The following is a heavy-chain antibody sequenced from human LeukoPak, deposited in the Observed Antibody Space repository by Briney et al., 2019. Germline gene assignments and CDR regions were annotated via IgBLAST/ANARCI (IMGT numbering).Heavy chain of an antibody. V-gene: IGHV4-34*01. CDR1: GGSFSGYY. CDR2: INHSGST. CDR3: ARFRGRGTAMVMYFDY. J-gene: IGHJ4*02. Sequence: SETLSLTCAAYGGSFSGYYWSWIRQPPGKGLAWIGEINHSGSTNYNPSLKCRVTISVDTSKNQFSLKLSSVTAADTAVYYCARFRGRGTAMVMYFDYWGQGTLVTVSS. D-gene: IGHD5-18*01.